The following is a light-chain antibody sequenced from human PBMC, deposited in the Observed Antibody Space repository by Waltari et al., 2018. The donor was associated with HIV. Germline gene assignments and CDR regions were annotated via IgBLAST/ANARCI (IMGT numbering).Light chain of an antibody. CDR1: SSDVGGFNS. CDR3: CSYAGNYTLI. V-gene: IGLV2-11*01. CDR2: DVT. Sequence: QSALTQPRSVSGSPGQSVIIPCTGTSSDVGGFNSVSWYQQPPGKAPKLMIYDVTKRPSGVPDRFSGSKSGNTASLTISGLQADDEADYYCCSYAGNYTLIFGGGTKLTVL. J-gene: IGLJ2*01.